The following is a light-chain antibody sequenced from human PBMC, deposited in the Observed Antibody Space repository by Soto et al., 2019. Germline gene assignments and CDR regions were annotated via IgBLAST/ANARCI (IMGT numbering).Light chain of an antibody. CDR1: QRVTGNY. V-gene: IGKV3-20*01. CDR2: GAS. Sequence: EIVLTQYPGTLSVSPGERATLSCRASQRVTGNYLAWYQQKPGPAPSLLIFGASIRDTGIPDSFSVSGSGTDFTLTISRLQIDDFATYYCQHFNSYPWTFCQGTKVDIK. CDR3: QHFNSYPWT. J-gene: IGKJ1*01.